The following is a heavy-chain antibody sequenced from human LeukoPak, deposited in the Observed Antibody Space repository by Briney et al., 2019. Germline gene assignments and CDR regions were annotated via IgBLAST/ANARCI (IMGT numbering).Heavy chain of an antibody. CDR2: IRYDGSNK. CDR3: AKVSSVTTNYDAFDI. J-gene: IGHJ3*02. Sequence: PGGSLRLSCGASGFTFSSYGMHWVRQAPCKGLEWVAFIRYDGSNKYYADSVKGRFTISRDNSKNTLYLQMNSLRAEDTAVYYCAKVSSVTTNYDAFDIWGQGTMVTVSS. V-gene: IGHV3-30*02. D-gene: IGHD4-17*01. CDR1: GFTFSSYG.